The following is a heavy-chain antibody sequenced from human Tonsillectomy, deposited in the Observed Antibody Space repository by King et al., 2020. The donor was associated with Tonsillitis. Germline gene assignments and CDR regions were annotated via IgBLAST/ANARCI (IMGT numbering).Heavy chain of an antibody. D-gene: IGHD3-3*01. V-gene: IGHV4-59*01. CDR3: AAQTYYDFWSGYNFDY. Sequence: VQLQESGPGLLKPSETLSLTCTVSGRSISSYYWSWIRQPPGKGLEWIGCIYYKGRTNYNPSLKSPVTISVDTSKNQISLKLSSVTAADTALYYCAAQTYYDFWSGYNFDYWGQGTLVTVSS. J-gene: IGHJ4*02. CDR1: GRSISSYY. CDR2: IYYKGRT.